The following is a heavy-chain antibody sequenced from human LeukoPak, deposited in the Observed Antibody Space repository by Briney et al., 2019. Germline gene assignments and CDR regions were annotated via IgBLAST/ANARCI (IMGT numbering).Heavy chain of an antibody. V-gene: IGHV1-69*05. J-gene: IGHJ3*02. CDR3: AYSGSYASAFDI. CDR2: IIPIFGTA. D-gene: IGHD1-26*01. Sequence: SVKVSCKASGGTFSSYAISWVRQAPGQGLEWMGGIIPIFGTANYAQKFQGRVTITTDESTSTAYMELSSLRSEDTAVYYCAYSGSYASAFDIWGQGTMVTVSS. CDR1: GGTFSSYA.